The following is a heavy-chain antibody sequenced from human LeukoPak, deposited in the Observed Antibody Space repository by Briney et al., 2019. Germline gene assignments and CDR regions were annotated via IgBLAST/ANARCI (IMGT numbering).Heavy chain of an antibody. CDR3: NRWHISRVSYSNV. J-gene: IGHJ4*02. D-gene: IGHD1-26*01. V-gene: IGHV3-49*04. CDR2: IRSKTSGGT. CDR1: GFSLSEYG. Sequence: GRSLRLSCSASGFSLSEYGINWVRQAPGKGLEWVGFIRSKTSGGTEYGPSVKGRVIISRDESKNIAYLEMDSLKTEDSAVYYCNRWHISRVSYSNVWGPGTLVTASS.